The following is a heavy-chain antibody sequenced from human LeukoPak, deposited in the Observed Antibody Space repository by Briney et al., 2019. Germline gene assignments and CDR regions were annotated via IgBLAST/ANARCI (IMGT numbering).Heavy chain of an antibody. CDR2: ISYDGSNK. J-gene: IGHJ4*02. CDR1: GFTFSTYA. D-gene: IGHD1-26*01. Sequence: GRSLRLSCAASGFTFSTYAMHWVRQAPDKGLEWVAVISYDGSNKYYADSVKGRFTISRDNSKNTLYLQMNSLRAEDTAVYYCARSPPDVGATLLNYFDYWGQGTLVTVSS. V-gene: IGHV3-30*04. CDR3: ARSPPDVGATLLNYFDY.